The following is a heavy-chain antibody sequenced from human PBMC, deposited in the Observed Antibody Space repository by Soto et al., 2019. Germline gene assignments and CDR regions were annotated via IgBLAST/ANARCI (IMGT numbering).Heavy chain of an antibody. D-gene: IGHD2-8*01. J-gene: IGHJ4*01. Sequence: QVQLQESGPGLVKTSETLSLTCTVYGGSVSSGPYHWHWVRQPPGKGLEWIGHISYSGTANYNPSLRSRVIRATDTSMNQFSLRLTSVTAADTAVYYCMSSHGAYWGHGALVTVST. V-gene: IGHV4-61*01. CDR1: GGSVSSGPYH. CDR3: MSSHGAY. CDR2: ISYSGTA.